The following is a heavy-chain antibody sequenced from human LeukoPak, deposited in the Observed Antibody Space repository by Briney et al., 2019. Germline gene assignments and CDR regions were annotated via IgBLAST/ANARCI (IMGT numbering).Heavy chain of an antibody. Sequence: HPGGSLRLSCAASGFTFSNYWMSWVRQAPGKGLEWVANIKQDGSQKYYVDSVKGRFIISGDNAKNSQYLQMNSLRAEDTAMYYCARIGYSSSSFDYWGQGTLVTVSS. J-gene: IGHJ4*02. V-gene: IGHV3-7*01. CDR1: GFTFSNYW. D-gene: IGHD6-6*01. CDR2: IKQDGSQK. CDR3: ARIGYSSSSFDY.